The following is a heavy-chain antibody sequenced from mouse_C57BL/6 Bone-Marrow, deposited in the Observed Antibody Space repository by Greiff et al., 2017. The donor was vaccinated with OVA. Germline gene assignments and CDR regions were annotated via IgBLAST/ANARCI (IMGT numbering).Heavy chain of an antibody. CDR2: IDPETGGT. J-gene: IGHJ4*01. V-gene: IGHV1-15*01. Sequence: QVHVKQSGAELVRPGASVTLSCKASGYTFTDYEMHWVKQTPVHGLEWIGAIDPETGGTAYNQKFKGKAILTADKSSFTAYMELRSLTSEDSAVYYCTSYYYGSSYEAMDYWGQGTSVTVSS. CDR1: GYTFTDYE. D-gene: IGHD1-1*01. CDR3: TSYYYGSSYEAMDY.